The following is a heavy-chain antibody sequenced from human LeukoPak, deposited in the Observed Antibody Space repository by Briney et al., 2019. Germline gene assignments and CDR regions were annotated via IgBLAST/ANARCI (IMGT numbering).Heavy chain of an antibody. V-gene: IGHV4-59*01. CDR3: AREVYITMVRGVISDGYFDS. Sequence: SETLSLTCTVSGGSISSYYWSWLRQPPGKGLGWIGYIYYSGSSNYNPSLKSRVTISLDTSKKHFSLKLSSVTAADTAVYYCAREVYITMVRGVISDGYFDSWGQGTLVTVSS. D-gene: IGHD3-10*01. J-gene: IGHJ4*02. CDR2: IYYSGSS. CDR1: GGSISSYY.